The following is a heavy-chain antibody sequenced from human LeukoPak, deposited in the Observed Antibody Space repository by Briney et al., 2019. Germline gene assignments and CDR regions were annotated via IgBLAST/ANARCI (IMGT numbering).Heavy chain of an antibody. CDR1: VYTFSSYA. Sequence: GGSLRLSCAVSVYTFSSYAMSWVPEAPGRGREWVSAISGSGDNTYYADSVRGRFTTSRDNSRNTLYLQMNSRRAEDTAIYYCAKEGKREDYWGQGTLVTVSS. V-gene: IGHV3-23*01. CDR2: ISGSGDNT. CDR3: AKEGKREDY. J-gene: IGHJ4*02.